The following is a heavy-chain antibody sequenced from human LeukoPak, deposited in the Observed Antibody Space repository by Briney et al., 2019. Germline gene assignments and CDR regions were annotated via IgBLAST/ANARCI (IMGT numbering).Heavy chain of an antibody. CDR1: GGSISSSSYY. D-gene: IGHD1-26*01. Sequence: SQTLSLTCTVSGGSISSSSYYWGWIRQPPGKGLEWIGSIYYSGSTYYNPSPKSRVTISVDTSKNQFSLKLSSVTAADTAVYYCARRGNSGNPDFDYWGQGTLVTVSS. J-gene: IGHJ4*02. CDR2: IYYSGST. V-gene: IGHV4-39*01. CDR3: ARRGNSGNPDFDY.